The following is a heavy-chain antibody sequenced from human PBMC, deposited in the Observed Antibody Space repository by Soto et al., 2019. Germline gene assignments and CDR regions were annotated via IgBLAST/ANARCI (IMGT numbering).Heavy chain of an antibody. J-gene: IGHJ4*02. D-gene: IGHD4-17*01. CDR3: AREGHDSGDYTPVY. CDR1: GGSISYYY. V-gene: IGHV4-59*01. Sequence: SETLSLTCTVSGGSISYYYWSWIRQPPGKGLEWVGYIYYSGSTNYNPSLKSRVTISVDTSKHHFSLKLRSVTAADTDVYYCAREGHDSGDYTPVYWGQGTLVTVSS. CDR2: IYYSGST.